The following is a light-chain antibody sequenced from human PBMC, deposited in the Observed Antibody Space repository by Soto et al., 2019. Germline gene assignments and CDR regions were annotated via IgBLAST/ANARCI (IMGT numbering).Light chain of an antibody. Sequence: EIVLTQSPATLSLSPGESATLSCRATRSVSSYLAWYQQKPGQAPRLLIYGASSRATGIPDRFSGSGSGTDFTLTIRRLEPEDFAVYYCQQYGSSPRTFGQGTRLEIK. J-gene: IGKJ5*01. CDR1: RSVSSY. V-gene: IGKV3-20*01. CDR2: GAS. CDR3: QQYGSSPRT.